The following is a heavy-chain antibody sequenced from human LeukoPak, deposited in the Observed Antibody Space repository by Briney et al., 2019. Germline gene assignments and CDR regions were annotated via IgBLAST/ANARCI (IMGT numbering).Heavy chain of an antibody. J-gene: IGHJ4*02. Sequence: SVKVSCKASGGTFSSYAISWVRQAPGQGLEWMGRIIPILDIANYAQKIHGRVTMTTDTSTNTAYMELRSLKSDDTAVYYCARLGTDCSGGSCYWGQGTLVTVSS. V-gene: IGHV1-69*04. CDR1: GGTFSSYA. CDR3: ARLGTDCSGGSCY. D-gene: IGHD2-15*01. CDR2: IIPILDIA.